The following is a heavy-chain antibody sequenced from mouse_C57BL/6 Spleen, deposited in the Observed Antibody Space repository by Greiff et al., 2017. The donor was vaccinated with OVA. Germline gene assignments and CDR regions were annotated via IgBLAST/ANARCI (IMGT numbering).Heavy chain of an antibody. CDR3: ASRIPGGYFDV. J-gene: IGHJ1*03. Sequence: QVHVKQSGAELAKPGASVKLSCKASGYTFTSYWMHWVKQRPGQGLEWIGYINPSSGYTKYNQKFKDKATLTADKSSSTAYMQLSSLTYEDSAVYYCASRIPGGYFDVWGTGTTVTVSS. V-gene: IGHV1-7*01. CDR1: GYTFTSYW. CDR2: INPSSGYT.